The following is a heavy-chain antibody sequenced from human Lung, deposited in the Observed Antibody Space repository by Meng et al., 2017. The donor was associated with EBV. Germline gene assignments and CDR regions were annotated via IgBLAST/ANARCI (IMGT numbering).Heavy chain of an antibody. Sequence: VECGGGRFEPGGFLGLSCTASGFTVKNNYMSWVRQAPGKGLEWLLLIYSGGGTYYADSVKGRFTISRDKSKRRLYLQVNSLRAEDTAVYYCKSNCDKGHWGQGTLVTVSS. CDR3: KSNCDKGH. D-gene: IGHD7-27*01. CDR2: IYSGGGT. CDR1: GFTVKNNY. V-gene: IGHV3-53*01. J-gene: IGHJ4*02.